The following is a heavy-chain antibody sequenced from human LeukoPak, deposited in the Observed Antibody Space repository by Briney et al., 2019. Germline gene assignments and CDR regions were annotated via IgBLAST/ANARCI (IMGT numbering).Heavy chain of an antibody. CDR3: ARPSSGVATTYFDY. CDR1: RFTFSSYA. Sequence: GRSLRLSCAGSRFTFSSYAMHWVRQAPGKGLEWVAVISYDGSNKYYADSVKGRFTISRDNSKNTLYLQMNSLRAEDTAVYYCARPSSGVATTYFDYWGQGTLVTVSS. D-gene: IGHD5-12*01. CDR2: ISYDGSNK. J-gene: IGHJ4*02. V-gene: IGHV3-30*04.